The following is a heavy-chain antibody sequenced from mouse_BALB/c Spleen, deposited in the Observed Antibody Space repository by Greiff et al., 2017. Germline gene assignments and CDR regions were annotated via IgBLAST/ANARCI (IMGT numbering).Heavy chain of an antibody. J-gene: IGHJ4*01. CDR1: GFNIKDTY. CDR3: ARWGLEYGNYYAMDY. Sequence: EVKLQESGAELVKPGASVKLSCTASGFNIKDTYMHWVKQRPEQGLEWIGRIDPANGNTKYDPKFQGKATITADTSSNTAYLQLSSLTSEDTAVYYCARWGLEYGNYYAMDYWGQGTSVTVSS. V-gene: IGHV14-3*02. D-gene: IGHD2-10*02. CDR2: IDPANGNT.